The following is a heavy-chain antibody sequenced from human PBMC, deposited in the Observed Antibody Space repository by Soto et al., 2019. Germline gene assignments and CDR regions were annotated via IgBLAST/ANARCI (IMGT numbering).Heavy chain of an antibody. J-gene: IGHJ5*02. CDR1: GFTFSSYW. CDR2: INSDGSST. CDR3: ARDYGSGSDWFDP. D-gene: IGHD3-10*01. Sequence: GGSLRLSCVASGFTFSSYWMHWVRQAPGKGLVWVSRINSDGSSTSYADSVKGRFTISRDNAKNTLYLQMNSLRAEDTAVYYCARDYGSGSDWFDPWGQGTLVTVSS. V-gene: IGHV3-74*01.